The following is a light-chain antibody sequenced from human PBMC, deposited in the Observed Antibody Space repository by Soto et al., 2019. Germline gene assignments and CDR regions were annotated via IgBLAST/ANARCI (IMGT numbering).Light chain of an antibody. CDR1: SANIGSNY. V-gene: IGLV1-51*01. J-gene: IGLJ3*02. CDR2: EDH. Sequence: QSVLTQPPSVSAAPGQKVTLSCSGTSANIGSNYVSWYQQVPGTAPKLLIFEDHKRPSEIPDRFSGSKSGTSATLDITGLHTGDEADYYCGSWDGSLSVGVFGGGTKLTVL. CDR3: GSWDGSLSVGV.